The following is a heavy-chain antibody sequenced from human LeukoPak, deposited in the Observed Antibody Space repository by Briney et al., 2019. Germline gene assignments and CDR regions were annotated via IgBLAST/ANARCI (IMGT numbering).Heavy chain of an antibody. D-gene: IGHD2-2*01. V-gene: IGHV1-3*01. J-gene: IGHJ4*02. CDR3: AREAEYQLHLDY. CDR2: INAGNGNT. CDR1: GYTFTSYA. Sequence: ASVKVSCKASGYTFTSYAMHWVRQAPGQRLEWMGWINAGNGNTKYSQKFQGRVTITRDTSASTAYMELSSLRSEDTAVYYCAREAEYQLHLDYWGQGTLVTVSS.